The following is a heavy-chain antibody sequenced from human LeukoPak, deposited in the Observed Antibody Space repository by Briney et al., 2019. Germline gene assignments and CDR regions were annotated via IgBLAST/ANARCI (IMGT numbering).Heavy chain of an antibody. CDR3: TRWFGELQFDY. D-gene: IGHD3-10*01. Sequence: GGSLRLSCAASGFTFSSYWMSWVRQAPGKGLEWVGHIRSKGHSYATAYAASVKGRFTVFRDDSKNTAYLQMNSLKTEDTAVYYCTRWFGELQFDYWGQGTLVTVSS. CDR1: GFTFSSYW. J-gene: IGHJ4*02. V-gene: IGHV3-73*01. CDR2: IRSKGHSYAT.